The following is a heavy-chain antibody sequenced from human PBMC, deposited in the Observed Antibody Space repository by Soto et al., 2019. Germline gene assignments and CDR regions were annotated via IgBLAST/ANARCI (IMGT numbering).Heavy chain of an antibody. Sequence: GGSLRLSCAAATFTFSTYAMTWVRQAPGKKLELVGSITSGGDTRYADSVKSRFTISRDNLKNTLYLQMTSLRGEDTAVYYCTRDPNGDYIGAFDFWGQGTLVTVSS. CDR2: ITSGGDT. CDR3: TRDPNGDYIGAFDF. D-gene: IGHD4-17*01. V-gene: IGHV3-23*01. CDR1: TFTFSTYA. J-gene: IGHJ3*01.